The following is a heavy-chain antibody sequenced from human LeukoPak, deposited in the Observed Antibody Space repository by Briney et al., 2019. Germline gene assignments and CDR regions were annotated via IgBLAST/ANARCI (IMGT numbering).Heavy chain of an antibody. CDR1: GFTVSSNY. Sequence: GGSLRLSCAASGFTVSSNYMIWVRQAPGKGLEWVSVIYSGGSTYYADSVRGRFTISRDNSKNTLYLQMNSLRAEDTAVYYCARGGSSWPFDYWGQGTLVTVSS. CDR3: ARGGSSWPFDY. D-gene: IGHD6-13*01. V-gene: IGHV3-66*01. J-gene: IGHJ4*02. CDR2: IYSGGST.